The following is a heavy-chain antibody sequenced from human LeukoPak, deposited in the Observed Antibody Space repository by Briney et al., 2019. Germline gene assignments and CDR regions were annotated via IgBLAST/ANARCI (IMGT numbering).Heavy chain of an antibody. V-gene: IGHV3-30-3*01. J-gene: IGHJ4*02. CDR2: ISYAGSNK. Sequence: GGSLRLSCAASGFTFSNYAMHWVRQAPDKGLEWVAIISYAGSNKYYAESVKGRLSISRDNSKNTLYLQMNSLRAEDTAVYYCAKDPGGIVALFDYWGQGTLVTVSS. D-gene: IGHD1-26*01. CDR3: AKDPGGIVALFDY. CDR1: GFTFSNYA.